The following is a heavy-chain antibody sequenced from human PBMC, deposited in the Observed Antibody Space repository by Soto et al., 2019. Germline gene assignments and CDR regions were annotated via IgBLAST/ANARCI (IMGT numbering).Heavy chain of an antibody. CDR3: ARNMDYYYGPGSGDGHGF. CDR2: INTRFGDT. Sequence: QVQLVQSGAEVKEPGDSVRVSCEASGYTFTSYYIHWVRQAPGQGLEWMGWINTRFGDTTYAQEFQGRVSMTRDMSISTVYKELSRLTSDDTAIDYCARNMDYYYGPGSGDGHGFWGQGTTVTVFS. V-gene: IGHV1-2*02. J-gene: IGHJ6*02. D-gene: IGHD3-10*01. CDR1: GYTFTSYY.